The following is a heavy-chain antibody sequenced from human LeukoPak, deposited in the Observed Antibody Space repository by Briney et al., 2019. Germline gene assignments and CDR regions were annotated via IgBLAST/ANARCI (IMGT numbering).Heavy chain of an antibody. V-gene: IGHV3-30*18. CDR1: GFTFSDYY. J-gene: IGHJ6*02. CDR3: AKERLGYCSTTSCYYYYYGMDV. Sequence: GGSLRLSCAASGFTFSDYYMSWIRQAPGKGLEWVAVISYDGSNKYYADSVKGRFTISRDNSKNTLYLQMNSLRAEDTAVYYCAKERLGYCSTTSCYYYYYGMDVWGQGTTVTVSS. CDR2: ISYDGSNK. D-gene: IGHD2-2*01.